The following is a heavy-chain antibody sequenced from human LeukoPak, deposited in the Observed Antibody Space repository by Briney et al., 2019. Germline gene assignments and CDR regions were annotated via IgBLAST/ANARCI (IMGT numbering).Heavy chain of an antibody. CDR3: AKYTPANYYGSETIFDY. CDR1: GFTFSLYA. V-gene: IGHV3-23*01. CDR2: ISGSGGST. Sequence: PGGSLRLSCAASGFTFSLYAMSWVRQPPGEGLEWVSAISGSGGSTFYADSVTGRFTLSRDNAKNTLYLQMNSLRADDTAVYYCAKYTPANYYGSETIFDYWGQGTLVTVSS. J-gene: IGHJ4*02. D-gene: IGHD3-10*01.